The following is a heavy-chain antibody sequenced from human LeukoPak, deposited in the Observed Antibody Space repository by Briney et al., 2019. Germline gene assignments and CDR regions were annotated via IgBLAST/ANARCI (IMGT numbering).Heavy chain of an antibody. D-gene: IGHD2-15*01. J-gene: IGHJ5*02. V-gene: IGHV3-23*01. CDR2: IGGSGRST. CDR1: GFTFSDYT. Sequence: PGGSLRLSCAASGFTFSDYTMSWVRQAPGKGLEWVSAIGGSGRSTYYADSVKGRFTISRDNSTNTLSLQMNSLRAEDTAVYYCTKDLHCRGGSCYDWFDPWGQGTLVTVSS. CDR3: TKDLHCRGGSCYDWFDP.